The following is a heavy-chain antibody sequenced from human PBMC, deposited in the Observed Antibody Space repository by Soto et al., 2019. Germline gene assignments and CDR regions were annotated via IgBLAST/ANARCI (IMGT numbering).Heavy chain of an antibody. J-gene: IGHJ6*02. D-gene: IGHD2-15*01. CDR2: IVVGSGNT. CDR1: GFTFTSSA. V-gene: IGHV1-58*01. CDR3: AADRPPDIVVVHLDYYGMDV. Sequence: QMQLVQSGPEVKKPGTSVKVSCKASGFTFTSSAVQWVRQARGQRLEWIGWIVVGSGNTNNAQKFQERVTITRDMSTSTAYMELSSLRSEDTAVYYCAADRPPDIVVVHLDYYGMDVWGQGTTVTVSS.